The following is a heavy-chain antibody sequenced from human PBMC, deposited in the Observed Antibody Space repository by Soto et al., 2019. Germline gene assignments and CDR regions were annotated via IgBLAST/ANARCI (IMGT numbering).Heavy chain of an antibody. Sequence: GESLKISCQGSGYSFTSYWISWVRQMPGKGLEWMGRIDPSDSYTNYSPSFQGHVTISADKSISTAYLQWSSLKASDTAMYYCARRTIAAIDYYGMDVWGQGTTVTVSS. J-gene: IGHJ6*02. CDR3: ARRTIAAIDYYGMDV. V-gene: IGHV5-10-1*01. CDR1: GYSFTSYW. D-gene: IGHD6-13*01. CDR2: IDPSDSYT.